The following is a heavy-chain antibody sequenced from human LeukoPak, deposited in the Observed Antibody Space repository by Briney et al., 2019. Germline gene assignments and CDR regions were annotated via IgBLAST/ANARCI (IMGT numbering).Heavy chain of an antibody. CDR2: IYTSGST. D-gene: IGHD3-3*01. J-gene: IGHJ4*02. CDR1: GGSISSGSYY. V-gene: IGHV4-61*02. Sequence: SETLSLTCTVSGGSISSGSYYWSWIRQPAGKGLEWIGRIYTSGSTNYNPSLKSRVTISVDTSKNQFSLKLSSVTAADTAVYYCARARFQHYFDYWGQGTLVTVSS. CDR3: ARARFQHYFDY.